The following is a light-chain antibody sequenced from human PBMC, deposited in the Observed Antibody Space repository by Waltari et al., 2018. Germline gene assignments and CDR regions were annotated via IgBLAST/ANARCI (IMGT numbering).Light chain of an antibody. CDR3: QQSYSSLLT. V-gene: IGKV1-39*01. CDR1: QSISTY. J-gene: IGKJ3*01. CDR2: AAS. Sequence: DIQMTQSPSSLSASVGDRVTITCRASQSISTYLNWYQQRPGKAPKLLIYAASSFQSGVPSRFSGSGSGTDFTLTISSLHPEDFATYYWQQSYSSLLTFGPGTKVDIK.